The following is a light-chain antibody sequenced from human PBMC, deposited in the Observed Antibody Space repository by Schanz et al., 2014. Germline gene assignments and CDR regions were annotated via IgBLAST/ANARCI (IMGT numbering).Light chain of an antibody. CDR3: SSYGGTNKYV. V-gene: IGLV2-14*02. CDR2: DDI. Sequence: QSALTQPASVSGSPGQSITISCTGASTDGGSYDLVSWYQQYPGKAPKVIIYDDIKRPSGVSNRFSGSKSGNTASLTISGLQADDEGDYYCSSYGGTNKYVFGTGTKLT. J-gene: IGLJ1*01. CDR1: STDGGSYDL.